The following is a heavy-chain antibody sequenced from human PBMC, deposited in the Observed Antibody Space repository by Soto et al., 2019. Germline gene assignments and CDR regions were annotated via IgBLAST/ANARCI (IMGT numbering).Heavy chain of an antibody. J-gene: IGHJ3*02. Sequence: EVQLVETGGGLVQPGGSLSLSCAASGFTFSSYAMHWVRQAPGKGLEYVSAISSNGGSTYYANSVKGRFTISRDNSKNTLYLQMGSLRAEDMAVYYCARALGYAFDIWGQGTMVTVSS. CDR2: ISSNGGST. V-gene: IGHV3-64*01. CDR3: ARALGYAFDI. CDR1: GFTFSSYA. D-gene: IGHD7-27*01.